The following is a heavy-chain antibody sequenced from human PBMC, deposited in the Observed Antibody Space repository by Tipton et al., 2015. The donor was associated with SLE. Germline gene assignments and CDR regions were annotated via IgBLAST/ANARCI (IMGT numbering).Heavy chain of an antibody. CDR2: IYYSGST. V-gene: IGHV4-61*05. CDR1: GGSISSSSYY. CDR3: ARVDTARGAFDI. J-gene: IGHJ3*02. D-gene: IGHD5-18*01. Sequence: TLSLTCTVSGGSISSSSYYWGWIRQPPGKGLEWIGYIYYSGSTNYNPSLKSRVTISVDTSKNQFSLKLSSVTAADTAVYYCARVDTARGAFDIWGQGTMVTVSS.